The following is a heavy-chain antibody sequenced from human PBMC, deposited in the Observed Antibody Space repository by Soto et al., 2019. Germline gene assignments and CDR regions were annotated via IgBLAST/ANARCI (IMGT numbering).Heavy chain of an antibody. J-gene: IGHJ4*02. CDR3: ARGWGTIFDY. V-gene: IGHV4-34*01. D-gene: IGHD7-27*01. Sequence: QVQLQQWGAGLLKPSETLSLTCAVYGGSFSGYYWNWIRQPPGKGLAWIGEINHSGSTNYNPSLXSVVPIXXDTSKNQFSLKLSSVTAADTAVYYCARGWGTIFDYWGQGTLVTVSS. CDR1: GGSFSGYY. CDR2: INHSGST.